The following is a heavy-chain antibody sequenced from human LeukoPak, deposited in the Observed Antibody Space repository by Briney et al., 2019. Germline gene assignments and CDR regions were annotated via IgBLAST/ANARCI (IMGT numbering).Heavy chain of an antibody. J-gene: IGHJ4*02. V-gene: IGHV4-59*01. Sequence: SETLSLTCAVYGGSFSGYYWSWIRQPPGKGLEWIGYIYYSGSTNYNPSLKSRVTISVDTSKNQFSLKLSSVTAADTAVYYCARGTPPYSGYVLKFDYWGQGTLVTVSS. D-gene: IGHD5-12*01. CDR3: ARGTPPYSGYVLKFDY. CDR1: GGSFSGYY. CDR2: IYYSGST.